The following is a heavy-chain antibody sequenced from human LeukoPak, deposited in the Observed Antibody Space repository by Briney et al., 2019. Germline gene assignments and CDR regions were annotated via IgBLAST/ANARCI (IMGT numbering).Heavy chain of an antibody. D-gene: IGHD4-17*01. J-gene: IGHJ4*02. Sequence: PGGSLRLSCAASGFTFSSYWMHWVRQAPGKGLVWVSRVNSDGSSTSYADSVKGRFTISRDNAKNTLYLQMNSLRAEDTAVYYCARDRGLPHRHFDYWGRGTLVTVSS. CDR1: GFTFSSYW. CDR3: ARDRGLPHRHFDY. V-gene: IGHV3-74*01. CDR2: VNSDGSST.